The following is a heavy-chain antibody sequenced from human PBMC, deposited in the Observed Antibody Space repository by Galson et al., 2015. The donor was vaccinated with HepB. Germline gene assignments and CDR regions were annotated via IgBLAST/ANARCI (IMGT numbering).Heavy chain of an antibody. J-gene: IGHJ6*02. CDR2: TRNKANSYTT. V-gene: IGHV3-72*01. CDR1: GFTFSDHY. Sequence: SLRLSCAASGFTFSDHYMDWVRQAPGKGLEWVGRTRNKANSYTTEYAASVKGRFTISRDDSKNSLYLQMNSQKTEDTAVYYCAIERRDYGDYAYYYYGMDVWGQGTTVTVSS. D-gene: IGHD4-17*01. CDR3: AIERRDYGDYAYYYYGMDV.